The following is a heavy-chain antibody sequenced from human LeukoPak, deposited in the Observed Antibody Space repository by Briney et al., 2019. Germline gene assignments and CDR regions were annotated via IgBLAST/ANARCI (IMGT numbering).Heavy chain of an antibody. CDR2: ISSSGSTI. CDR1: GFTFSSYE. D-gene: IGHD5-18*01. J-gene: IGHJ4*02. CDR3: ARTFSAMVPYYFDY. Sequence: GGSLRLSCAASGFTFSSYEMNWVRQAPGKGLEWVSYISSSGSTIYYADSVKGRFTISRDNAKNSLHLQMNSLRAEDTAVYYCARTFSAMVPYYFDYWGQGTLVTVSS. V-gene: IGHV3-48*03.